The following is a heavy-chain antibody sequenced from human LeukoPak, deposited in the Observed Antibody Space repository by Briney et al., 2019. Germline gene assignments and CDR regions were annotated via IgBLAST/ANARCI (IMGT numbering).Heavy chain of an antibody. CDR3: ATAAILDY. CDR1: GYTFTTYA. V-gene: IGHV1-24*01. CDR2: FDPEDGET. J-gene: IGHJ4*02. Sequence: ASVKVSCKASGYTFTTYAINWVRQAPGQGLEWMGGFDPEDGETIYAQKFQGRVTMTEDTSTDTAYMELSSLRSEDTAVYYCATAAILDYWGQGTLVTVSS.